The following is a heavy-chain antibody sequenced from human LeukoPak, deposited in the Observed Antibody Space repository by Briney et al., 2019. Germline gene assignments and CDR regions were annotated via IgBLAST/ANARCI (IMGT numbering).Heavy chain of an antibody. J-gene: IGHJ6*02. V-gene: IGHV3-30-3*01. D-gene: IGHD6-13*01. Sequence: QPGGSLRLSCAASGFTFSSYAMHWVRQAPGKGLEWVAVISYDGSNKYYADSVKGRFTISRDNSKNTLYLQMNSLRAEDTAVYYCAREVAAAGTLRYYYYGMDVWGQGTTVTVSS. CDR2: ISYDGSNK. CDR1: GFTFSSYA. CDR3: AREVAAAGTLRYYYYGMDV.